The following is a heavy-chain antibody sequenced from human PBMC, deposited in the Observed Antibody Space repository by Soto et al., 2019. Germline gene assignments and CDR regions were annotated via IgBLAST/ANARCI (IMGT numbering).Heavy chain of an antibody. Sequence: EVQLVESGGGLVQPGGSLRLSCAASGFTVSNNYMRWVRQAPGKGLEWVSLIYSGGATYYADSVKGRFTRARDNSKSTLYLQMNSLRAEDTAVYCCATDGTYNWLGGQGILVNVSS. CDR2: IYSGGAT. J-gene: IGHJ4*02. CDR1: GFTVSNNY. V-gene: IGHV3-66*01. CDR3: ATDGTYNWL. D-gene: IGHD1-1*01.